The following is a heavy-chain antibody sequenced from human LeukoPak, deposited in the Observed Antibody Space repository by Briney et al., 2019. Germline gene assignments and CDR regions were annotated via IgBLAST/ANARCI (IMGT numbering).Heavy chain of an antibody. Sequence: PETLSLTCTVSGGSIGSYYWSWIRQPAGKGPEWIGRIYTSGSTNYNPSLKSRVTMSVDTSKNQFSLKLSSVTAADTAVYYCARGGSSTFDYWGQGTLVTVSS. D-gene: IGHD1-26*01. CDR2: IYTSGST. CDR3: ARGGSSTFDY. V-gene: IGHV4-4*07. CDR1: GGSIGSYY. J-gene: IGHJ4*02.